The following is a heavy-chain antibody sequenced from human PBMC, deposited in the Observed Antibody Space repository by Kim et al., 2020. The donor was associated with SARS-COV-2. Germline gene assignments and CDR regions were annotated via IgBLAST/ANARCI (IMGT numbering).Heavy chain of an antibody. CDR3: ARTTVTTMDY. Sequence: NTKDSQQCQGRDTITRDTSASTAYMELSSLRSEDTAVYYCARTTVTTMDYWGQGTLVTVSS. J-gene: IGHJ4*02. D-gene: IGHD4-17*01. V-gene: IGHV1-3*01. CDR2: NT.